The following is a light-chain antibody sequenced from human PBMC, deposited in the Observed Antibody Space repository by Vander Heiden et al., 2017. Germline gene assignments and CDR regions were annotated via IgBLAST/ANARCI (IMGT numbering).Light chain of an antibody. CDR2: AAS. CDR3: QQYDSYPQT. Sequence: AIRMTQSPSSLSASTGDRVTITCRASQGISIYLAWYQQKPGKAPKLLIYAASTLQSGVPSRFSSSGSGTDFTLTISCLQSEDFATYYCQQYDSYPQTFGQGTKVEIK. J-gene: IGKJ1*01. CDR1: QGISIY. V-gene: IGKV1-8*01.